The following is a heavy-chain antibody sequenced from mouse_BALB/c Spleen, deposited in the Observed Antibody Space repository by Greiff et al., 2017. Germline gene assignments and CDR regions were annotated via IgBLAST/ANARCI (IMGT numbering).Heavy chain of an antibody. CDR1: GFTFSSYA. J-gene: IGHJ4*01. Sequence: DVQLVESGGGLVKPGGSLKLSCAASGFTFSSYAMSWVRQSPEKRLEWVAEISSGGSYTYYPDTVTGRFTISRDNAKNTLYLEMSSLRSEDTAMYYCAREGMITRAMDYWGQGTSVTVSS. D-gene: IGHD2-4*01. V-gene: IGHV5-9-4*01. CDR3: AREGMITRAMDY. CDR2: ISSGGSYT.